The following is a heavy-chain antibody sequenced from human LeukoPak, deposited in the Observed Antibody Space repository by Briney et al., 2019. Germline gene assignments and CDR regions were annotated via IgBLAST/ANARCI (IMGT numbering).Heavy chain of an antibody. D-gene: IGHD3-22*01. V-gene: IGHV1-69-2*01. CDR2: LDPEDGKT. CDR1: GYTFTDYY. Sequence: APVKVSCKASGYTFTDYYIYWVQQAPGKGLEWMGRLDPEDGKTIYAKKFQGRVTLTADTSTDTAYMELSSLRSEDTAMFYCATKRDTRGYDYWGQGTLVTVSS. J-gene: IGHJ4*02. CDR3: ATKRDTRGYDY.